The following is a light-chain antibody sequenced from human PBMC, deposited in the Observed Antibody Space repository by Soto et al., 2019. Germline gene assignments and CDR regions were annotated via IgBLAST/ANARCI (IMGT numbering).Light chain of an antibody. J-gene: IGKJ4*01. V-gene: IGKV1-13*02. CDR1: QGISSA. CDR3: QQFNSYPLLT. Sequence: AIQLTQSPSSLSAPVGDRVTITCRASQGISSALAWYQQKPGKAPKLLIYDASSLESGVPSRFSGSGSGTDFTLTISSLQPEDFATYYCQQFNSYPLLTFGGGTKVDIK. CDR2: DAS.